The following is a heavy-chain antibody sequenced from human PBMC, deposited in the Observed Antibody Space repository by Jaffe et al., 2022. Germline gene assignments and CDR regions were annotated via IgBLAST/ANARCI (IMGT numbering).Heavy chain of an antibody. J-gene: IGHJ4*02. V-gene: IGHV1-69*05. CDR1: GGTFSSYA. D-gene: IGHD2-15*01. CDR2: IIPIFGTA. CDR3: ARAGPQRYCSGGSCQAAYYFDY. Sequence: QVQLVQSGAEVKKPGSSVKVSCKASGGTFSSYAISWVRQAPGQGLEWMGGIIPIFGTANYAQKFQGRVTITTDESTSTAYMELSSLRSEDTAVYYCARAGPQRYCSGGSCQAAYYFDYWGQGTLVTVSS.